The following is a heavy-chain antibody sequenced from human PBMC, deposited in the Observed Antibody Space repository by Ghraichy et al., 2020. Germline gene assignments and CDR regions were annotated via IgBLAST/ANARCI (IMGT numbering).Heavy chain of an antibody. D-gene: IGHD6-19*01. J-gene: IGHJ4*02. CDR2: ISSTSSYI. CDR3: ARDLQWLGGVDY. V-gene: IGHV3-21*01. Sequence: GVLNISCAASGFTFSSYSMNWVRQAPGKGLEWVSCISSTSSYIYYADSERGRFTISRDNAKNSLYLQMNSLRAEDTAVYYCARDLQWLGGVDYWGQGTLVTVSS. CDR1: GFTFSSYS.